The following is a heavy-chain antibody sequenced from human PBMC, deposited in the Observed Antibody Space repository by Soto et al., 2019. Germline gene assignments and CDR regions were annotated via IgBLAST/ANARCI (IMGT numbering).Heavy chain of an antibody. Sequence: EVQLVQSGAEVKKPGESLRISCKGSGYSFTSYWISWVRQMPGKGLEWMGRVDPSDSYTNYSPSFQGHVTISADKSISTAYTQWSSLKASDTTMYYCARLQSAAGDNDLTFDYWGQGTLVTVSS. V-gene: IGHV5-10-1*01. CDR3: ARLQSAAGDNDLTFDY. CDR2: VDPSDSYT. CDR1: GYSFTSYW. J-gene: IGHJ4*02. D-gene: IGHD6-13*01.